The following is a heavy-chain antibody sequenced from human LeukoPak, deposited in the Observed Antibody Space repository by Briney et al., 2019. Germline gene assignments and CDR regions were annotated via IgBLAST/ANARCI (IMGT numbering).Heavy chain of an antibody. Sequence: PSQTLSLTCTVSGGSISSGGYYWSWIRQHPGKGLEWIGYIYYSGSTYYNPSLKSRVTISVDTSKNQFSLKLSSVTAADTAVYYCARWGYCSSTSCPGDDAFDIWGQGTMVTVSS. CDR2: IYYSGST. V-gene: IGHV4-31*03. CDR3: ARWGYCSSTSCPGDDAFDI. CDR1: GGSISSGGYY. D-gene: IGHD2-2*01. J-gene: IGHJ3*02.